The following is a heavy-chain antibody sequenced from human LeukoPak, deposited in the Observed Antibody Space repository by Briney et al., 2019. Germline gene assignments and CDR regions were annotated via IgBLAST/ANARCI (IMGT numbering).Heavy chain of an antibody. Sequence: GGSLRLSCAASGFTFSSYWMHWVRQGPGKELTWVSHINSDGTTTNYADSVKGRFTISRDNAKNALYLQMNSLRVEDTAVYYCARFSSGWSPSGFDYWGQGTLVTVSS. D-gene: IGHD6-19*01. J-gene: IGHJ4*02. V-gene: IGHV3-74*01. CDR2: INSDGTTT. CDR1: GFTFSSYW. CDR3: ARFSSGWSPSGFDY.